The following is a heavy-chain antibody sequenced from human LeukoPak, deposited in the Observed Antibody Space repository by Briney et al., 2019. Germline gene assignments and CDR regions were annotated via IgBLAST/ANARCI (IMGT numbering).Heavy chain of an antibody. CDR1: GGTFNNYA. CDR3: ATEWVGDYNPLEV. V-gene: IGHV1-69*04. J-gene: IGHJ3*01. Sequence: SVKVSCKASGGTFNNYAINWVRQAPGQGLEWMGRIIPKFGVQDYAQKFQGRVTITADKSTSTAYMELSSLRSEDTAVFYCATEWVGDYNPLEVWGQGTVVTVSS. CDR2: IIPKFGVQ. D-gene: IGHD4-11*01.